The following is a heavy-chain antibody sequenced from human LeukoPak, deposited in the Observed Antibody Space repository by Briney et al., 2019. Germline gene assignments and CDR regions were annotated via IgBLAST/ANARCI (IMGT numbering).Heavy chain of an antibody. CDR3: ARGGYYYGSGSYYT. Sequence: GGSLRLSCAASGFTFSSYWMSWVRQDRGRGLERVANIKQDGSGKYYVDSVKGRFTISRDNAKNSLYLQMNSLRAEDTAVYYCARGGYYYGSGSYYTWGQGTLVTVSS. D-gene: IGHD3-10*01. V-gene: IGHV3-7*01. J-gene: IGHJ4*02. CDR1: GFTFSSYW. CDR2: IKQDGSGK.